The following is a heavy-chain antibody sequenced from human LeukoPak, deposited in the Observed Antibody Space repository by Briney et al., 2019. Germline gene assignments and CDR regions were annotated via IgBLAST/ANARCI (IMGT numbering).Heavy chain of an antibody. D-gene: IGHD6-13*01. CDR2: IYYSGST. CDR3: ARASFSGSWYDPVDY. V-gene: IGHV4-31*03. J-gene: IGHJ4*02. CDR1: GGSISSGGYY. Sequence: SETLSLTCTVSGGSISSGGYYWSWIRQHPGKGLEWIGYIYYSGSTYYNPSLKSRVTISVDTSKNQFSLKLSSVTAADTAVYYCARASFSGSWYDPVDYWGQGTLVTISS.